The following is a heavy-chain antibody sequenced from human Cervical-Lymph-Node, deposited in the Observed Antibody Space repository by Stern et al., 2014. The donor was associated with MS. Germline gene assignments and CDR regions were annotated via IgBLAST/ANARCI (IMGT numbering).Heavy chain of an antibody. CDR3: AKADDYAAGIDA. V-gene: IGHV3-9*01. CDR1: GFKFDDFA. D-gene: IGHD3-16*01. Sequence: EVQLVESGGGMVQPGRSLRLSCEASGFKFDDFAMHWVRQAPGKGLEWVSGLGWNSEGRGYADSVQGRFTIYRDNAKSSLYLQMNSLTAEDTALYYCAKADDYAAGIDAWGQGTLGVVSA. CDR2: LGWNSEGR. J-gene: IGHJ5*02.